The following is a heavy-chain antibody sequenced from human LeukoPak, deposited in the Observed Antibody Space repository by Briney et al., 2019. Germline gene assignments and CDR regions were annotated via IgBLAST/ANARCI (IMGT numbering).Heavy chain of an antibody. V-gene: IGHV1-69*05. Sequence: SEKVSCKASGGTFSSYAISWVRQAPGQGLEWMGGIIPIFGTANYAQKFQGRVTITTDESTSTAYMELSSLRSEDTAVYYCARGPSRGTKYYFDYWGQGTLVTVSS. CDR2: IIPIFGTA. CDR3: ARGPSRGTKYYFDY. D-gene: IGHD1-26*01. J-gene: IGHJ4*02. CDR1: GGTFSSYA.